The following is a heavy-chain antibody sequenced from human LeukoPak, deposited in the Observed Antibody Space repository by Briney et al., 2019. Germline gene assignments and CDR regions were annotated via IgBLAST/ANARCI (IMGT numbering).Heavy chain of an antibody. CDR2: IYYSGST. CDR1: GGSISSSSYY. CDR3: ARPSDSSGYYDY. V-gene: IGHV4-39*01. J-gene: IGHJ4*02. Sequence: SETLSLTCTVSGGSISSSSYYWGWIRQPPGKGLEWIGSIYYSGSTYYNPSLKSRVTISVDTSKNQFSLKLSSVTAADTAVYYCARPSDSSGYYDYWGQGTLVTVSS. D-gene: IGHD3-22*01.